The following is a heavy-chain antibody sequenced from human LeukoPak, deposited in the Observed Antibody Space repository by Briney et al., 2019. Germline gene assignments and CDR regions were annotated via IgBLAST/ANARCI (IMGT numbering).Heavy chain of an antibody. Sequence: GGSLRLSCAASGFTFSTFAMIWVRQPPGKGLEWVSSIFPSGGEIHYADSVKGRFTISRDNSKNTLYLQMNSLRAEDTAVYYCAKGSSSWYGGVDYWGQGTLVTVSS. CDR3: AKGSSSWYGGVDY. CDR1: GFTFSTFA. D-gene: IGHD6-13*01. J-gene: IGHJ4*02. CDR2: IFPSGGEI. V-gene: IGHV3-23*01.